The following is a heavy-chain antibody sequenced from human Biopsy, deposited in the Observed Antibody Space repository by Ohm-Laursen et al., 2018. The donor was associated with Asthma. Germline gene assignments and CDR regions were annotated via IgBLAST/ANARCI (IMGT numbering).Heavy chain of an antibody. V-gene: IGHV4-30-4*01. CDR3: ARVVSYGDIYFGIDV. J-gene: IGHJ6*02. Sequence: SQALSLTCTVYGAYIGTPDYHWSWIRQSPGKGLEWIGFVFWSGSTHYSRSLERRVSISIDTATNEFSMKLWSVTPADTAVYSCARVVSYGDIYFGIDVWGPGNTVVVSS. CDR1: GAYIGTPDYH. CDR2: VFWSGST. D-gene: IGHD4-17*01.